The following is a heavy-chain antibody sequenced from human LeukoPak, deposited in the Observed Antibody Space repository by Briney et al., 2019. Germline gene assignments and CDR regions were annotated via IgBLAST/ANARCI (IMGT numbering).Heavy chain of an antibody. CDR1: GFTFSGSA. Sequence: GGSLRLSCAASGFTFSGSAMHWVRQASGKGLGWVGRIRSKANNYATAYAASVKGRFTISRDDSKNTAYLQMNSLKTEDTAVYYCTRHVYSTYCGGDCLNDYWGQGTLVTVSS. CDR3: TRHVYSTYCGGDCLNDY. V-gene: IGHV3-73*01. J-gene: IGHJ4*02. D-gene: IGHD2-21*02. CDR2: IRSKANNYAT.